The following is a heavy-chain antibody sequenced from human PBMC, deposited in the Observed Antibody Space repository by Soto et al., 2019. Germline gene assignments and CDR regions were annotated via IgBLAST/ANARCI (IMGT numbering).Heavy chain of an antibody. CDR3: ARLPAAMRYFDY. J-gene: IGHJ4*02. CDR2: ISGSGGST. V-gene: IGHV3-23*01. Sequence: GGSLRLSCAASGFTFSSYAMSWVRQAPGKGLEWVSAISGSGGSTYYADSVKGRFTISRDNSKNTLYLQMNSLRAEDTAVYYCARLPAAMRYFDYWGQGTLVTVSS. D-gene: IGHD2-2*01. CDR1: GFTFSSYA.